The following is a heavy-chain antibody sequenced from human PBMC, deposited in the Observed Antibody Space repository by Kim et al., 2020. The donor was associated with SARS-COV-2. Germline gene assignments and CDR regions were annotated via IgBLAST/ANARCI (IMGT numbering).Heavy chain of an antibody. Sequence: SQTLSLTCAISGDSVSNTDAAWNWVRQPPSRGLEWLGKTFYRTKWYNEYTGSMKSRITITSDTSKNEFSLQLNSVTPDDTAVYYCTRGRSPAAGVFDYWGQGTLLTVSS. CDR2: TFYRTKWYN. V-gene: IGHV6-1*01. D-gene: IGHD6-25*01. CDR1: GDSVSNTDAA. CDR3: TRGRSPAAGVFDY. J-gene: IGHJ4*02.